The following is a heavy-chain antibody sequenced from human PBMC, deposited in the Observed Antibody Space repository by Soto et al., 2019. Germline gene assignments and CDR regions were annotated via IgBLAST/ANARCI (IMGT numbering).Heavy chain of an antibody. CDR1: GFTFSSYA. D-gene: IGHD3-10*01. CDR3: AKLSPLLWFGELLMGGMDV. J-gene: IGHJ6*02. Sequence: GGSLRLSCAASGFTFSSYAMSWVRQAPGKGLEWVSAISGSGGSTYYADSVKGRFTISRDNSKNTLYLQMNSLRAEDTAVYYCAKLSPLLWFGELLMGGMDVWGQGTTVTVSS. CDR2: ISGSGGST. V-gene: IGHV3-23*01.